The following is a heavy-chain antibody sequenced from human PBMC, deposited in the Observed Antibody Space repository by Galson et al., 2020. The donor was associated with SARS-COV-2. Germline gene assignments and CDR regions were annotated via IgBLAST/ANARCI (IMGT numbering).Heavy chain of an antibody. CDR1: GFTFSNYA. D-gene: IGHD3-9*01. V-gene: IGHV3-23*01. J-gene: IGHJ6*02. Sequence: PGGSLRLSFAASGFTFSNYAMSWVRQAPGKGLELVSAISGSGGNTYYADYAKGRFTISSDNSKNTLYLQMNSRIAEDTAVYYCAKWETRYYDILTGYYGVDCFYYYGMNVWGQGTTVTVSS. CDR3: AKWETRYYDILTGYYGVDCFYYYGMNV. CDR2: ISGSGGNT.